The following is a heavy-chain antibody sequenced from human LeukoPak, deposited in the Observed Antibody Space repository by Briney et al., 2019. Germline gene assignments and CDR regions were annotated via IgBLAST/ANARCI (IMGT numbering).Heavy chain of an antibody. CDR2: IKQDGSEK. CDR1: GFTFSSSW. J-gene: IGHJ4*02. Sequence: PGGSLRLSCAASGFTFSSSWMSWVRQAPGKGLEWVAIIKQDGSEKYYVDSVKGRFTISRDNAKNSLYLQMNSLRDEDTAVYYCARDPDHGALDYWGQGTLVTVSS. V-gene: IGHV3-7*01. D-gene: IGHD3-16*01. CDR3: ARDPDHGALDY.